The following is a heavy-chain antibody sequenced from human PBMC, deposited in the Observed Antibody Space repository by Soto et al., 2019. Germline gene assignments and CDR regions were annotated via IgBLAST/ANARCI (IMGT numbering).Heavy chain of an antibody. Sequence: QVQLVQSGAEVRKPGASVKVSCKASGYTFTTYGINWVRQAPGQGLEWMGWISAYDGNTIYEQTLQGRVTMTTDTSTNTAYMELRSLRSDDTAVYYCATTPEGYCSSSSCPLDYWGQGTLVTVSS. D-gene: IGHD2-2*01. CDR2: ISAYDGNT. CDR1: GYTFTTYG. J-gene: IGHJ4*02. CDR3: ATTPEGYCSSSSCPLDY. V-gene: IGHV1-18*04.